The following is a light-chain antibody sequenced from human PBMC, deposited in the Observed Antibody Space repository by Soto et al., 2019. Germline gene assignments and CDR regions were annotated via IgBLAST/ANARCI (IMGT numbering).Light chain of an antibody. CDR2: EAS. CDR3: QQYNSYWT. V-gene: IGKV1-5*01. Sequence: IQMTQSPSTRSMSPGERVTLPCRASQSISSRLAWYQQKPGKAPRLLIYEASSLESGVPTRFSGSGSGTEFTLTISSMQPDDFATYYCQQYNSYWTFGQGTKVDIK. CDR1: QSISSR. J-gene: IGKJ1*01.